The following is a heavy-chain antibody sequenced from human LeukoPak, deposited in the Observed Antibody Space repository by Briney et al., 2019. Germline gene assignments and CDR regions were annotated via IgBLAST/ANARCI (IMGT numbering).Heavy chain of an antibody. V-gene: IGHV3-7*01. J-gene: IGHJ4*02. D-gene: IGHD3-10*01. Sequence: GGSLRLSCAASGFTFSSYAMSWARQAPGKGLEWVANIKKDGNEKYYVASVKGRFTISRDNAKNSLYLELNSLRAEDTAVYYCARDGSSFDYWGQGILVTVSS. CDR2: IKKDGNEK. CDR1: GFTFSSYA. CDR3: ARDGSSFDY.